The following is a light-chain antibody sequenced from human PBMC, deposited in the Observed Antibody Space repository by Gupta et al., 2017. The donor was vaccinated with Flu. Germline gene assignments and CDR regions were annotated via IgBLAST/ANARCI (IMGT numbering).Light chain of an antibody. Sequence: GDRVTITCRASQSISTWLAWYQQKPGIAPKLLIYKASSLESGVPSRFSGSGSGTEFTLTINSLQPDDFATYYCQQYSGYSVTFGQGTRLENK. CDR1: QSISTW. V-gene: IGKV1-5*03. J-gene: IGKJ5*01. CDR2: KAS. CDR3: QQYSGYSVT.